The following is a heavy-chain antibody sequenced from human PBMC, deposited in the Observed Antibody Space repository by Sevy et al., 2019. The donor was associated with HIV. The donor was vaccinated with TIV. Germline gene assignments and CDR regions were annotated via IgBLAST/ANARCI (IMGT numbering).Heavy chain of an antibody. J-gene: IGHJ4*02. D-gene: IGHD1-26*01. CDR1: GYSLTTYW. CDR3: AKTWGAGEDYPRYFDY. Sequence: GESLKISCKGSGYSLTTYWIGWVRQMPGKGLEWMGIIYPADSATRYSPSFQGQVTIPSAKSISTAYMKWSSLKASDTAMYYCAKTWGAGEDYPRYFDYWGQGTLVTVSS. V-gene: IGHV5-51*01. CDR2: IYPADSAT.